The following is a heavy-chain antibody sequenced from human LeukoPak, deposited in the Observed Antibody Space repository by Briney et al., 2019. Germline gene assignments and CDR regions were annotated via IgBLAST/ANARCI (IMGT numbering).Heavy chain of an antibody. J-gene: IGHJ4*02. D-gene: IGHD3-10*01. CDR2: IYYSGST. CDR3: ARDYYGSGSLFDY. V-gene: IGHV4-39*07. Sequence: SETLSLTCTVSGGSISSSSYYWGWIRQPPGKGLEWIGSIYYSGSTYYNPSLKSRVTISVDTSKNQFSLKLSSVTAADTAVYCCARDYYGSGSLFDYWGQGTLVTVSS. CDR1: GGSISSSSYY.